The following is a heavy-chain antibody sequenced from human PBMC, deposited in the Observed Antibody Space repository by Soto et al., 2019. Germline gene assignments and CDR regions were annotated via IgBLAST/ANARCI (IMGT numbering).Heavy chain of an antibody. D-gene: IGHD6-19*01. CDR3: ARSVAGRGGWFDP. CDR2: IYYSGST. J-gene: IGHJ5*02. Sequence: QLQLQESGPGLVKPSETLSLTCTVSGGSISSSSYYWGWIRQPPGKGLEWIGSIYYSGSTYYNPSLKSRVTISVDTSKNQFSLKLSSVTAADTAVYYCARSVAGRGGWFDPWGQGTLVTVSS. CDR1: GGSISSSSYY. V-gene: IGHV4-39*01.